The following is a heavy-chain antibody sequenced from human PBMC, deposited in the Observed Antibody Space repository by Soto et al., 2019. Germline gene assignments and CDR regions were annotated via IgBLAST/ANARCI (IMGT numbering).Heavy chain of an antibody. CDR2: INPNSGGT. CDR3: GRGVGVAAASNLYYFDY. Sequence: ASVKGSCKASGYTFTGYYIHWVRQVPGQGLEWMGFINPNSGGTNYAHKFQGRVTMTRDMSVSAAHMELHSLRSDDTAIYFCGRGVGVAAASNLYYFDYWGQGTLVTVS. V-gene: IGHV1-2*07. D-gene: IGHD6-19*01. CDR1: GYTFTGYY. J-gene: IGHJ4*02.